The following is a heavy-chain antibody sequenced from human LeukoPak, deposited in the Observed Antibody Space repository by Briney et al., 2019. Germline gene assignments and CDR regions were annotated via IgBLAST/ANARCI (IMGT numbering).Heavy chain of an antibody. CDR2: IYYSGST. CDR3: ARYTSYYGSGSYLGWFDP. V-gene: IGHV4-39*07. CDR1: GGSISSSSYY. D-gene: IGHD3-10*01. J-gene: IGHJ5*02. Sequence: SETLSLTCTVSGGSISSSSYYWGWIRQPPGKGLEWIGSIYYSGSTYYNPSLKSRVTISADTSGNLFSLKVISVTAADTAVYYCARYTSYYGSGSYLGWFDPWGQGTLVTVSS.